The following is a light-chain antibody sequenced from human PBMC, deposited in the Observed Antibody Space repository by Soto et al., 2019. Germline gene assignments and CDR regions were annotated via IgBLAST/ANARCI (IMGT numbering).Light chain of an antibody. CDR2: EGT. CDR3: FSYAGNSVYV. V-gene: IGLV2-23*01. Sequence: QSVLTQPSSLSGSPGQSITISCTGTSSDVGSYNLVSWFQQLPGKVPKLIIYEGTKRPSGVSDRFSGSKSGYTASLTISGLQAEDAADYYCFSYAGNSVYVFGTGTKVTV. J-gene: IGLJ1*01. CDR1: SSDVGSYNL.